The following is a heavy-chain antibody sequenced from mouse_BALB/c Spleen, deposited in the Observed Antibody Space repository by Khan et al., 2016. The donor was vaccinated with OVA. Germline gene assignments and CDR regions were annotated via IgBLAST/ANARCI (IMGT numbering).Heavy chain of an antibody. V-gene: IGHV9-3-1*01. Sequence: QIQLVQSGPELKKPGETVKISCKTSGYTFTNYGMNWVKQAPGKGLKWMGWINTYTGEPTYADDFKGRFAFSLETSASTAYLQINNLKNEDTATYFYARTPSFSYVMVYWGQGTSVTVSS. J-gene: IGHJ4*01. CDR2: INTYTGEP. CDR1: GYTFTNYG. CDR3: ARTPSFSYVMVY.